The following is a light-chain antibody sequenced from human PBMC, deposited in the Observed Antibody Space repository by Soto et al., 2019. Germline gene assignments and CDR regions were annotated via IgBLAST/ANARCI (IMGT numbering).Light chain of an antibody. J-gene: IGLJ1*01. V-gene: IGLV2-11*01. Sequence: QSALTQPRSVSGSPGQSVTISCTGTSSDVGGYNYVSWYQQHPGKAPKLMIYDVSGRPSGVPARFSGSKSGNTASLSISGLQAEDEADYYCCSYGDRYYVFGTGTKLTVL. CDR3: CSYGDRYYV. CDR1: SSDVGGYNY. CDR2: DVS.